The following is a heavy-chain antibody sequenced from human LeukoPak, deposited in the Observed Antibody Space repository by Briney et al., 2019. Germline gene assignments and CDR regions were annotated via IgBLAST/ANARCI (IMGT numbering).Heavy chain of an antibody. CDR3: ARVRSGTYYSPEFDP. D-gene: IGHD1-26*01. J-gene: IGHJ5*02. Sequence: ASVKVSCKASGYTFTGYYMHWVRQAPGQGLEWMGWINPNSGGTNYAQKFQGRVTMTRDTSISTAYMELYRLTSDDTAVYYCARVRSGTYYSPEFDPWGQGTLVTVSS. CDR1: GYTFTGYY. V-gene: IGHV1-2*02. CDR2: INPNSGGT.